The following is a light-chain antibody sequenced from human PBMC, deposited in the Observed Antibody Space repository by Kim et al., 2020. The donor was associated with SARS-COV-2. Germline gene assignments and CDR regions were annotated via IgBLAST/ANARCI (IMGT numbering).Light chain of an antibody. CDR3: QQSYSTPLT. Sequence: ASVGDRRTITCRARHSISSYFNWDQQKPGKAHKLLIYAACRLKSGVPSSFSGSGSGKDFTLTISSQQPEDVATYYCQQSYSTPLTFGGGTRVDIK. CDR1: HSISSY. J-gene: IGKJ4*01. V-gene: IGKV1-39*01. CDR2: AAC.